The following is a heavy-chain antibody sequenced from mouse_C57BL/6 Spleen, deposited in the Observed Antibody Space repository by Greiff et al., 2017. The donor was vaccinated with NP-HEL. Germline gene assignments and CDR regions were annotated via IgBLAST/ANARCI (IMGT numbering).Heavy chain of an antibody. Sequence: VQLQQSGAELVKPGASVKLSCTASGFNIKDYYMHWVKQRTEQGLEWIGRIDPEDGETKYAPKFQGKATITADTSSNTAYLQLSSLTSEDTAVSYGVKDTEYGNYARNYGGQETSVTVPS. V-gene: IGHV14-2*01. CDR2: IDPEDGET. J-gene: IGHJ4*01. CDR3: VKDTEYGNYARNY. D-gene: IGHD2-10*02. CDR1: GFNIKDYY.